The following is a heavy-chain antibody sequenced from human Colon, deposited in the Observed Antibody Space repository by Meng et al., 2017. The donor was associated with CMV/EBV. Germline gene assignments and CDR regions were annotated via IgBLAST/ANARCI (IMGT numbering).Heavy chain of an antibody. J-gene: IGHJ4*02. CDR1: GVGFSKYE. CDR3: AREGPESSDFWSNYYKPLDS. CDR2: ISSSGSSK. D-gene: IGHD3-3*01. V-gene: IGHV3-48*03. Sequence: GESLKISCSAGGVGFSKYEMNWLRQAPGQGLEWVPYISSSGSSKYYADSVEGRFNISRDNSKSSLYLEMTGLRGEDTADYFCAREGPESSDFWSNYYKPLDSWGQGTLVTVSS.